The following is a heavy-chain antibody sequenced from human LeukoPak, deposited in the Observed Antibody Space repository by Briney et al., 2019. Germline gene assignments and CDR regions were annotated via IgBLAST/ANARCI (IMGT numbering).Heavy chain of an antibody. J-gene: IGHJ4*02. D-gene: IGHD3-3*01. Sequence: GGSLRLSCAASGFTFSSYGMHWVRQAPGKGLEWVAFIRYDGSNKYYADSVKGRFPISRDNSKNTLYLQMNSLRAEDTAVYYCAKAHDYDFWSGYPSDYWGQGTLVTVSS. CDR2: IRYDGSNK. CDR3: AKAHDYDFWSGYPSDY. CDR1: GFTFSSYG. V-gene: IGHV3-30*02.